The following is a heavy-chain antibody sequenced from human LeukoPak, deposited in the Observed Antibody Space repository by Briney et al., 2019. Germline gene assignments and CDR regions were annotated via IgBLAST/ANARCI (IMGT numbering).Heavy chain of an antibody. J-gene: IGHJ4*02. D-gene: IGHD3-3*01. V-gene: IGHV3-23*01. CDR2: ISGSGGST. CDR3: AKDQLWSGYLDAAVDY. CDR1: GFTFSSYA. Sequence: GGSLRLSCAASGFTFSSYAMSWVRQAPGKGLEWVSAISGSGGSTYYADSVKGRFTISRDNSKNTLCLQMNSLRAEDTAVYYCAKDQLWSGYLDAAVDYWGQGTLVTVSS.